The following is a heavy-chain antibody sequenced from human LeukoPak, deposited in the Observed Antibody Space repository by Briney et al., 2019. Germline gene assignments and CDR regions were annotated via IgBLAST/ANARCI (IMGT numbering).Heavy chain of an antibody. CDR3: TRRYNYDSSGYYYVRDAFV. D-gene: IGHD3-22*01. CDR2: IKSKTDGGTT. J-gene: IGHJ3*01. Sequence: AGGSLRLSCAASGFTFSNAWMSWVRQAPGKWLEWVGRIKSKTDGGTTDYAAPVKGRFTISRDDSKNTLYLQMNSLKTEDTAVYYCTRRYNYDSSGYYYVRDAFVWGQGTMVTVSS. V-gene: IGHV3-15*01. CDR1: GFTFSNAW.